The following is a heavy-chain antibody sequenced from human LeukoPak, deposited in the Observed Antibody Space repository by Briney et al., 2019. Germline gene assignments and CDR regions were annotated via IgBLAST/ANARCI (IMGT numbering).Heavy chain of an antibody. D-gene: IGHD3-9*01. CDR1: GFTFSSYG. Sequence: GGSLRLSCAASGFTFSSYGMHWVRQAPGKGLEWVAVIWYDGSNKYYADSVKGRFTISRDSSKNTLYLQMNSLRAEDTAVYYCARDLYVYGWLSTYDYWGQGTLVTVSS. CDR2: IWYDGSNK. CDR3: ARDLYVYGWLSTYDY. V-gene: IGHV3-33*01. J-gene: IGHJ4*02.